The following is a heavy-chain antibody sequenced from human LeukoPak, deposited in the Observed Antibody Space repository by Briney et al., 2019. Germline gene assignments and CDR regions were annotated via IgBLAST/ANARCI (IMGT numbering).Heavy chain of an antibody. Sequence: NPSETLSLTCTVSGYSISSGYYWGWIRPPPGKGLEWIGSIYHSGSTYYNPSLKSRVTISVDTSKNQFSLKLNSVTAADTAVYYCARDWTTFLIAFDIWGQGTMVTVSS. V-gene: IGHV4-38-2*02. J-gene: IGHJ3*02. CDR1: GYSISSGYY. CDR3: ARDWTTFLIAFDI. D-gene: IGHD3-16*01. CDR2: IYHSGST.